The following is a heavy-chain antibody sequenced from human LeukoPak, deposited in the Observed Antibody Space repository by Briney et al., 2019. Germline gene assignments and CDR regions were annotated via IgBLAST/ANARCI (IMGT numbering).Heavy chain of an antibody. CDR1: GFTFSSYG. Sequence: PGGSLRLSCAASGFTFSSYGMHWVRQAPGKGLEWVGRIKSKTDGGTTDYAAPVKGRFTISRDDSKNTLYLQMNSLKTEDTAVYYCTTVGWELVEGLYWGQGTLVTVSS. V-gene: IGHV3-15*01. J-gene: IGHJ4*02. D-gene: IGHD1-26*01. CDR3: TTVGWELVEGLY. CDR2: IKSKTDGGTT.